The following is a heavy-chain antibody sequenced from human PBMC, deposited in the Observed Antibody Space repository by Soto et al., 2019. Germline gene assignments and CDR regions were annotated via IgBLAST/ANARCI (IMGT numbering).Heavy chain of an antibody. CDR1: GFTFSSYG. CDR2: IWYDGSNK. J-gene: IGHJ6*03. CDR3: ARGFEDIVVVPAAMWHYYYYMDV. D-gene: IGHD2-2*01. Sequence: GGSLRLSCAASGFTFSSYGMHWVRQAPGKGLEWVAVIWYDGSNKYYADSVKDRFTISRDNSKNTLYLQMNSLRAEDTAVYYCARGFEDIVVVPAAMWHYYYYMDVWGKGTTVTVSS. V-gene: IGHV3-33*01.